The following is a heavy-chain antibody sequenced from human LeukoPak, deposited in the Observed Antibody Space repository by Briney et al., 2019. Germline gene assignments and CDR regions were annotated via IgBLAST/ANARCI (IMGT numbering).Heavy chain of an antibody. D-gene: IGHD5-12*01. CDR1: GFTFSGSA. V-gene: IGHV3-73*01. CDR3: TSTHSGYGGSFDY. J-gene: IGHJ4*02. Sequence: PEGSLRLSCAASGFTFSGSAMHWVRQASGKGLEWVGRIRSKANSYATAYAASVKGRFTISRDDSKNTAYLQMNSLKTEDTAVYYCTSTHSGYGGSFDYWGQGTLVTVSS. CDR2: IRSKANSYAT.